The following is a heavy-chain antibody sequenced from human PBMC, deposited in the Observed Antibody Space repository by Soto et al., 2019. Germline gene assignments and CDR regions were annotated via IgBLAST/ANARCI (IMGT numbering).Heavy chain of an antibody. V-gene: IGHV1-18*01. CDR2: ISAYNANT. Sequence: ASVKVSCKASGYTFTSYGISWVRQAPGQGLEWMGWISAYNANTSYAQKLQGRVTMTTDTSTSTSYMELRSLRSDDTAVYFCARDRLGATGDYWGQGTLVTVSS. CDR3: ARDRLGATGDY. J-gene: IGHJ4*02. D-gene: IGHD1-26*01. CDR1: GYTFTSYG.